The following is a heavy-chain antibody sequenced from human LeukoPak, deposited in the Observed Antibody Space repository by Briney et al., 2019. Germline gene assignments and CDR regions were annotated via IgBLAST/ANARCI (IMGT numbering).Heavy chain of an antibody. V-gene: IGHV3-11*06. Sequence: GGSLRLSCVASGFAFSDSQMSWIRQSPGKGLERVAYIVSYSGEIDYADSVKGRFIISRDNAKNTLYLQMNSLRGEDTAVYYCARGIGAAAWIGATWGQGALVTVSS. CDR2: IVSYSGEI. CDR3: ARGIGAAAWIGAT. J-gene: IGHJ5*02. D-gene: IGHD6-13*01. CDR1: GFAFSDSQ.